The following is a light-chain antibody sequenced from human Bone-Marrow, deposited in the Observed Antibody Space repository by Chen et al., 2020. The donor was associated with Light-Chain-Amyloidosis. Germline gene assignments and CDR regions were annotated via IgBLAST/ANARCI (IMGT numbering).Light chain of an antibody. J-gene: IGLJ2*01. CDR1: DLPTKY. V-gene: IGLV3-25*03. CDR2: RNT. CDR3: QSADSSGTYEVI. Sequence: YELTQPPSVSVSPGQTASITCSGDDLPTKYAYWYQQKPGQAPVLVIHRNTERPSGISERFSGSSSGTTATLTISGVQAEDEADYHCQSADSSGTYEVIFGGGTKLTVL.